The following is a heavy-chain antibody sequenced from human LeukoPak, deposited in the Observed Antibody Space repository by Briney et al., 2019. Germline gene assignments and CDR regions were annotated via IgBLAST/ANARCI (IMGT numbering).Heavy chain of an antibody. CDR1: GYTFTGYY. Sequence: AASVKVSCKASGYTFTGYYMHWVRQAPGQGLEWMGWINPNSGGTNYAQKFQGRVTMTRDTSISTAYMELSRLRSDDTAVYYCARGGAYYDSSGYYYPATYWGQGTLVTVSS. CDR2: INPNSGGT. CDR3: ARGGAYYDSSGYYYPATY. V-gene: IGHV1-2*02. D-gene: IGHD3-22*01. J-gene: IGHJ4*02.